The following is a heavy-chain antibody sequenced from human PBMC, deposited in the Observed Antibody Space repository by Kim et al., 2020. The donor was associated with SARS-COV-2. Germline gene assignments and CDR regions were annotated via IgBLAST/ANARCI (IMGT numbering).Heavy chain of an antibody. CDR1: GGSFSGYY. V-gene: IGHV4-34*01. CDR3: ARARYYYDSSGYLHRTSELSNFDY. D-gene: IGHD3-22*01. J-gene: IGHJ4*02. Sequence: SETLSLTCAVYGGSFSGYYWSWIRQPPGKGLEWIGEINHSGSTNYNPSLKSRVTISVDTSKNQFSLTLSSVTAADTAVYYCARARYYYDSSGYLHRTSELSNFDYWGQGTLVTVSS. CDR2: INHSGST.